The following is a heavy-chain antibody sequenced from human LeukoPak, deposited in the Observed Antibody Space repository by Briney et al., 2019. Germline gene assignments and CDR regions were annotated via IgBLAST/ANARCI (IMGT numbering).Heavy chain of an antibody. J-gene: IGHJ4*02. Sequence: GGSLRLSCAASGFTFSSYSMNWVRQAPGKGLEWVSSISSSSSYIYYADSVKGRFTISRDNAKNTLYLQMNSLRAEDTAVYYCAKVAVSSRTRFDYWGQGTLVTVSS. D-gene: IGHD6-13*01. CDR3: AKVAVSSRTRFDY. CDR2: ISSSSSYI. V-gene: IGHV3-21*01. CDR1: GFTFSSYS.